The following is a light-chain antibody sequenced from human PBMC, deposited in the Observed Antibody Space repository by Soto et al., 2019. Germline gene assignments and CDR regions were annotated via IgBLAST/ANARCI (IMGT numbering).Light chain of an antibody. V-gene: IGLV2-14*01. CDR3: SSYTLRNTLVL. Sequence: QSALTQPASVSGSPGQSNTISCTGTSSDVGGYNFVSWCQQHPGKAPRLIIYEVSSRPSGVSYRFSGSKSGNTASLTISGLQAEDEADYYCSSYTLRNTLVLFGGGTKVTVL. J-gene: IGLJ3*02. CDR1: SSDVGGYNF. CDR2: EVS.